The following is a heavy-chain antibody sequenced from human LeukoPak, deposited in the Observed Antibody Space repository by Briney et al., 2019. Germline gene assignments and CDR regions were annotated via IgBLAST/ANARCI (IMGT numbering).Heavy chain of an antibody. Sequence: ASVKVSCKASGYSFTDKYMHWVRQAPGQGLEWMGWINPKSGGTNYAQKFQGRVTMTTDTSMSTAYMELSRLTSDDTAVYYCARDNGGYSYGLPYRTQQFDYWGQGTLVTVSS. CDR2: INPKSGGT. V-gene: IGHV1-2*02. J-gene: IGHJ4*02. D-gene: IGHD5-18*01. CDR3: ARDNGGYSYGLPYRTQQFDY. CDR1: GYSFTDKY.